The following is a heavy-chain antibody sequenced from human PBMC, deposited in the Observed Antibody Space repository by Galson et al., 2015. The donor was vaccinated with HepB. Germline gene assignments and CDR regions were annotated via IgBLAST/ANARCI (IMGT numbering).Heavy chain of an antibody. CDR3: ARVARYSSSWYSYYYGMDV. Sequence: CAISGDSVSSNSAAWNWIRQSPSRGLEWLGRTYYRSKWYNDYAVSVNSRITINPDTSKNQFSLQLNSVTPEDTAVYYCARVARYSSSWYSYYYGMDVWGQGTTVXVSS. CDR1: GDSVSSNSAA. V-gene: IGHV6-1*01. D-gene: IGHD6-13*01. J-gene: IGHJ6*02. CDR2: TYYRSKWYN.